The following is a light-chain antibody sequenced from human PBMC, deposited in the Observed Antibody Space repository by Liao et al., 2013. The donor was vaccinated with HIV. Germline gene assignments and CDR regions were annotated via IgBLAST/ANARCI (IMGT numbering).Light chain of an antibody. CDR1: KLGNKY. CDR2: QDR. CDR3: QAWDXHYSVV. V-gene: IGLV3-1*01. J-gene: IGLJ2*01. Sequence: SYELTQPPSVSVSPGQTASITCSGDKLGNKYACWYQQKPGQSPVLVIYQDRKRPSGIPERFSGSNSGNTATLTISGTQAMDEADYYCQAWDXHYSVV.